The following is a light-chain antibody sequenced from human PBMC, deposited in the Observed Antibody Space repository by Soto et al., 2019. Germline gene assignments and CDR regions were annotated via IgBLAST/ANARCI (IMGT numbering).Light chain of an antibody. J-gene: IGKJ1*01. CDR3: QHYNSYGT. CDR2: DAS. CDR1: QSVSNY. V-gene: IGKV3D-15*01. Sequence: EIVMKQSPCTLSLSPGERATLSGRASQSVSNYLAWYQQKPGQAPRLLIYDASNRATGIHARFSGSGSGTEFTLTISSLQPDDFATYYCQHYNSYGTFGQGTKVDNK.